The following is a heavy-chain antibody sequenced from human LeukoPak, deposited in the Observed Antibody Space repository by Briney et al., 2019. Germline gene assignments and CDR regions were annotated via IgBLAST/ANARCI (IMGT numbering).Heavy chain of an antibody. Sequence: ASVTVSCMRCGYTLTNQGIIWLRQAPGQGLEWMGWISAYNGNTNYAQKLQGRVTMTTDTSTSTAYMELRSLRSDDTAVYYCARDREKAVAGRARFDYWGQGTLVTVSS. D-gene: IGHD6-19*01. CDR1: GYTLTNQG. V-gene: IGHV1-18*01. J-gene: IGHJ4*02. CDR2: ISAYNGNT. CDR3: ARDREKAVAGRARFDY.